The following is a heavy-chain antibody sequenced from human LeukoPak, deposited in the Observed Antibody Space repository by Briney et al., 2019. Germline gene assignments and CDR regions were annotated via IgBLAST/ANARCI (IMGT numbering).Heavy chain of an antibody. CDR3: ARDQTYYVSSGYYYVTYFQH. CDR2: ITTGGST. J-gene: IGHJ1*01. D-gene: IGHD3-22*01. V-gene: IGHV4-4*07. Sequence: SETLSLTCTVSGASISSSYCTWIRQPPGEGLEWIGRITTGGSTTYNPSFKSRVTMSLDTSKNQFSLNLTSVTAADTAVYYCARDQTYYVSSGYYYVTYFQHWGQGILVTVSS. CDR1: GASISSSY.